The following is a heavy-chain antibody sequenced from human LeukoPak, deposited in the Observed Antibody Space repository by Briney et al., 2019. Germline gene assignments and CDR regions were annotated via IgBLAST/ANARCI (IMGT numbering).Heavy chain of an antibody. J-gene: IGHJ4*02. CDR3: AGGRPVTMLGTDFDF. Sequence: ASVKVSCKASGYTFTGYYMHWVRQAPGQGLEWMGWINPNSGGTDYAQKFQGRVTITRDVSISTAYMELSRLTSDDTAVYYCAGGRPVTMLGTDFDFWGQGTLVTVSS. CDR1: GYTFTGYY. V-gene: IGHV1-2*02. CDR2: INPNSGGT. D-gene: IGHD3-22*01.